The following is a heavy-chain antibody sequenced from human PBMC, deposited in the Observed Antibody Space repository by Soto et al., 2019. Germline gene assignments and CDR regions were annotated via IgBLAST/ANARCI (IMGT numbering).Heavy chain of an antibody. Sequence: SETLSLTCTVSGGSISSGGYYWSWIRQHPGKGLEWIGYIYNSGSNYYNPSLKSRVTISVDTSKNQFSLKMSSVTAADTSLFYCARVGRAIAAAVYGMDVWGQGTTVTVSS. CDR1: GGSISSGGYY. V-gene: IGHV4-31*03. CDR2: IYNSGSN. J-gene: IGHJ6*02. CDR3: ARVGRAIAAAVYGMDV. D-gene: IGHD6-13*01.